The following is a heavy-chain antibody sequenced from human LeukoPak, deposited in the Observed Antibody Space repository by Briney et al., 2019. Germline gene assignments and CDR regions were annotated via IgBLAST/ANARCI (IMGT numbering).Heavy chain of an antibody. D-gene: IGHD2-2*02. J-gene: IGHJ6*04. CDR3: ARDRYQRLYYYYGMDV. V-gene: IGHV3-66*02. CDR1: GFTVSNNY. Sequence: PGGSLRLSCAASGFTVSNNYMSWVRQAPGKGLEWVSVIYSGGSTYYADSVQGRFTISTDNSKNTLYLQMNSLRAEDTTVYYCARDRYQRLYYYYGMDVWGKGTTVTVSS. CDR2: IYSGGST.